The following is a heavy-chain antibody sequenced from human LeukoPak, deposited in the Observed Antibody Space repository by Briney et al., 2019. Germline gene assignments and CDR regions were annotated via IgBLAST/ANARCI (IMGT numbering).Heavy chain of an antibody. Sequence: SSETLSLTCTVSGGSISSYYWSWIRQPPGKGLEWIGYIYYSGSTNYNPSLKSRVTISINTSKNQFSLKLSSVTAADTAVYYCARVGAATGTFSWGQGTLVTVSS. V-gene: IGHV4-59*01. CDR3: ARVGAATGTFS. J-gene: IGHJ5*02. CDR1: GGSISSYY. D-gene: IGHD6-13*01. CDR2: IYYSGST.